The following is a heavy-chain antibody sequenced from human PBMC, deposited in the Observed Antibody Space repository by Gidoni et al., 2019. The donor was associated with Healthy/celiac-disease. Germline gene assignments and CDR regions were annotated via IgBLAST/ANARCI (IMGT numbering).Heavy chain of an antibody. Sequence: EVQLVESGGGLIQPGGSLRLSCAASGFPVSSHYMSWARQAPGKGLEWVSVIYSGGSTYYADSVKGRFTISRDNSKNTLYLQMNSLRAEDTAVYYCARDSSDTYDFWSGYGMDVWGQGTTVTVSS. J-gene: IGHJ6*02. CDR1: GFPVSSHY. CDR2: IYSGGST. CDR3: ARDSSDTYDFWSGYGMDV. D-gene: IGHD3-3*01. V-gene: IGHV3-53*01.